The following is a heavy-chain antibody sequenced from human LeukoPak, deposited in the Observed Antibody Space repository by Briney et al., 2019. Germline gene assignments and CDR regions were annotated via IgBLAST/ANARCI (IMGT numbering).Heavy chain of an antibody. CDR2: ISSSSSYI. D-gene: IGHD1-20*01. J-gene: IGHJ4*02. CDR3: ARGDNWNDVADY. V-gene: IGHV3-21*01. CDR1: GFTFSGYS. Sequence: KTGGSLRLSCAASGFTFSGYSMNWVRQAPGKGLEWVSSISSSSSYIYYADPVKGRFTISRDNAKNSLYLQMNSLRAEDTAVYYCARGDNWNDVADYWGQGTLVTVSS.